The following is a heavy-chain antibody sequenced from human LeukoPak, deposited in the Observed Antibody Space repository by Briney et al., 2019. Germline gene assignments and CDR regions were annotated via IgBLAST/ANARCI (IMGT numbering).Heavy chain of an antibody. V-gene: IGHV4-59*01. Sequence: PAETLSLTCTVSGGSIRSYYWSWIRQPPGKGLEWIGYIYYSGSTNYNPSLKSRVTISVDTSKNQFSLKLSSVTAADTAVYYCARFYYDSSGYYSFDYWGQGTLVTVSS. CDR2: IYYSGST. D-gene: IGHD3-22*01. CDR3: ARFYYDSSGYYSFDY. CDR1: GGSIRSYY. J-gene: IGHJ4*02.